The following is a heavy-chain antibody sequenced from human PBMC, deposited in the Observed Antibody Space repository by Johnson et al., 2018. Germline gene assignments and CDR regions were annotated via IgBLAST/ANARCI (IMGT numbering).Heavy chain of an antibody. CDR3: ARRTTTVVTDYYYYMDV. D-gene: IGHD4-23*01. V-gene: IGHV3-33*01. J-gene: IGHJ6*03. Sequence: QVQLVQSGGGVVQPGRSLRLSCAASGFTFSSYGMHWVRLAPGKGLEWVAVIWFDGSNKYYADSVKGRFTISRDNSKNTLYLQMNSLRAEDTAVYYCARRTTTVVTDYYYYMDVWGKGTTVTVSS. CDR2: IWFDGSNK. CDR1: GFTFSSYG.